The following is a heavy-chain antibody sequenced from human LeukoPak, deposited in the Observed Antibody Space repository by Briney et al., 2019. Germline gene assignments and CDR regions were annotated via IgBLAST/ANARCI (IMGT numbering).Heavy chain of an antibody. CDR1: GFTFSDYY. J-gene: IGHJ3*02. CDR2: ISSSGSTI. CDR3: AREGVWESGSYYDAFDI. D-gene: IGHD1-26*01. Sequence: GGSLRPSCAASGFTFSDYYMSWIRQAPGKGLEWVSYISSSGSTIYYADSVKGRFTISRDNAKNSLYLQMNSLRAEDTAVYYCAREGVWESGSYYDAFDIWGQGTMVTVSS. V-gene: IGHV3-11*04.